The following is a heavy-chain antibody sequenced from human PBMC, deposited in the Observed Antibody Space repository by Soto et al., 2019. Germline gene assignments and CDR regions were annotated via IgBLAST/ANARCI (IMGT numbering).Heavy chain of an antibody. V-gene: IGHV1-8*01. D-gene: IGHD3-3*01. CDR1: GYTFTSYD. J-gene: IGHJ4*02. CDR3: ERLHISNYDFWSGYRGGYYFDY. CDR2: MNPNSGNT. Sequence: ASVKVSCKASGYTFTSYDINWVRQATGQGLEWMGWMNPNSGNTGYAQKFQGRVTMTRNTSISTAYMELSSLRSEDTAVYYCERLHISNYDFWSGYRGGYYFDYWGQGTLVTVSS.